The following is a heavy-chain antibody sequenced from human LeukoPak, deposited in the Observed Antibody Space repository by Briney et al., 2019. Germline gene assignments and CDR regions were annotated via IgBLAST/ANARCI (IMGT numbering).Heavy chain of an antibody. Sequence: GGSLRLSCAASGFTFSSYAMSWVRQAPGKGLEWVSAISGSGGSTYHADSAKGRFTISRDNSKNTLYLQMNSLRVEDTAVYYCAKGSSDWSGPTGVFDYWGQGTLVTGS. CDR1: GFTFSSYA. CDR3: AKGSSDWSGPTGVFDY. V-gene: IGHV3-23*01. CDR2: ISGSGGST. J-gene: IGHJ4*02. D-gene: IGHD6-19*01.